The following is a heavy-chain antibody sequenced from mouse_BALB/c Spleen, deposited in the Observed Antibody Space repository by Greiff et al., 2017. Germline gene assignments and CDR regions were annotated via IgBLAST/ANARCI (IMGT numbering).Heavy chain of an antibody. V-gene: IGHV3-2*02. CDR3: ARYLMDAMDY. Sequence: EVQGVESGPGLVKPSQSLSLTCTVTGYSITSDYAWNWIRQFPGNQLEWMGYISYSGSTSYNPSLKSRISITRDTSKNQFFLQLNSVTTEDTATYYCARYLMDAMDYWGQGTSVTVSS. CDR1: GYSITSDYA. CDR2: ISYSGST. J-gene: IGHJ4*01.